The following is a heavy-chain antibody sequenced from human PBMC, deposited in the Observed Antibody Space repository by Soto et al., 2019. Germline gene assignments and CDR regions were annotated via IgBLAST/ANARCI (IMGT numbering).Heavy chain of an antibody. D-gene: IGHD1-26*01. CDR3: ARDPGSYALDY. CDR2: ISAYNGNT. J-gene: IGHJ4*02. Sequence: QVQLVQSGAEVKKPGASVKVSCKASGYTFTSYGMGWVRQAPGQGLEWMGWISAYNGNTNYAQKLQGRISMTTDTSKSTAYKDLRSLRSDDSAVYYFARDPGSYALDYWGQGTLVTVSS. V-gene: IGHV1-18*01. CDR1: GYTFTSYG.